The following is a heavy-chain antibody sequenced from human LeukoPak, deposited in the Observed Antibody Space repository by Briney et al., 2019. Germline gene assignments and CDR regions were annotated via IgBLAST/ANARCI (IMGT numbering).Heavy chain of an antibody. CDR2: IYYSGST. V-gene: IGHV4-39*01. CDR1: GASIISSSYY. D-gene: IGHD2-2*01. CDR3: ARRGYCSSTSFYEYWFDS. Sequence: SETLSLTFTVSGASIISSSYYCGWIRQPPGKGLEWIGIIYYSGSTYYNPSLKSRLTISVDTSKNQFSLKLCSVTATDTAVYYCARRGYCSSTSFYEYWFDSWGQGTLVTVSS. J-gene: IGHJ5*01.